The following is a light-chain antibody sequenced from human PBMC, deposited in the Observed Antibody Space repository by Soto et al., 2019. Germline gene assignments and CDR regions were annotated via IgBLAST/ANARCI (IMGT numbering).Light chain of an antibody. CDR1: QTVSSNY. J-gene: IGKJ2*01. V-gene: IGKV3-20*01. Sequence: VLTQSPGTLSLSPGERATLSCRASQTVSSNYLAWYQQKPGQAPRLPIYGASSRATGIPVRFSGSGSGTDFTLTISRLEPEDFAVYYCQQYGSSVSYTFGQGTKLEIK. CDR3: QQYGSSVSYT. CDR2: GAS.